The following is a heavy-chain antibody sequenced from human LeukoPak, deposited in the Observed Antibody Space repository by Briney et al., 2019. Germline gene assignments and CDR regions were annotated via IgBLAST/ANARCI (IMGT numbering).Heavy chain of an antibody. V-gene: IGHV1-69*13. CDR2: IIPIIGTA. CDR3: ARDYGDYGENGY. CDR1: GGTFSSYA. Sequence: SVKVSCKASGGTFSSYAISWVRQAPGQGLEWMGGIIPIIGTANYAQKFQGRVTITADESTSTAYMELSSLRSEDTAVYYCARDYGDYGENGYWGQGTLVTVSS. D-gene: IGHD4-17*01. J-gene: IGHJ4*02.